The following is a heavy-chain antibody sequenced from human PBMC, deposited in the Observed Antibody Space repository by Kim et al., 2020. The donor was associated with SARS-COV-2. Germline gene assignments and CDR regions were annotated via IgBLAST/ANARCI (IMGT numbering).Heavy chain of an antibody. D-gene: IGHD3-16*01. J-gene: IGHJ4*02. CDR3: AGIRGDVDY. Sequence: NTKYSQKFQGRVTITRDTSASTAYMELSSLRSEDTAGYYCAGIRGDVDYWGQGTLVTVSS. V-gene: IGHV1-3*01. CDR2: NT.